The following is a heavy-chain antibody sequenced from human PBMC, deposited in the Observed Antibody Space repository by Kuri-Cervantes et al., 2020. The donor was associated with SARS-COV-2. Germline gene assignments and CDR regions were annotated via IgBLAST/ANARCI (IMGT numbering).Heavy chain of an antibody. CDR3: VRGNVVGSYWYFDL. V-gene: IGHV4-31*03. Sequence: LRLSCTVSGGSISTGGYYWTWIRQHPGKGLEWIGHIYPSGSTDYIPSLESRISISIDGSKHEFSLKLSSVTAANTAVYYSVRGNVVGSYWYFDLWGRGALVTVSS. J-gene: IGHJ2*01. D-gene: IGHD2-21*01. CDR2: IYPSGST. CDR1: GGSISTGGYY.